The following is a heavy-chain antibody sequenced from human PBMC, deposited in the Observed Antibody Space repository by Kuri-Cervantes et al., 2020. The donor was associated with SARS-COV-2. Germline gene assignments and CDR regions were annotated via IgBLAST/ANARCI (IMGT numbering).Heavy chain of an antibody. Sequence: GESLKISCAASGFTVSSNYMNWVRQAPGKGPEWVSSISSGSEYILYADSAKGRFTISRDNAKNSLFLQMNSLRADDTAIYYCARFETGVSTTGTENWGQGTLVTVSS. CDR3: ARFETGVSTTGTEN. J-gene: IGHJ4*02. CDR1: GFTVSSNY. V-gene: IGHV3-21*01. D-gene: IGHD2-8*02. CDR2: ISSGSEYI.